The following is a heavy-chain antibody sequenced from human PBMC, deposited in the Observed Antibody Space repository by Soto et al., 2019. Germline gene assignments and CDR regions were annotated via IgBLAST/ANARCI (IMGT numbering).Heavy chain of an antibody. CDR3: ARGLASCSSTSCSIRPHAFDI. J-gene: IGHJ3*02. V-gene: IGHV1-3*01. CDR1: GYTFTSYA. CDR2: INAGNGNT. D-gene: IGHD2-2*01. Sequence: GASVKVSCKASGYTFTSYAMHWVRQAPGQRLEWMGWINAGNGNTKYSQKFQGRVTITRDTSASTAYMELSGLRSEDTAVYYCARGLASCSSTSCSIRPHAFDIWGQGTMVTVSS.